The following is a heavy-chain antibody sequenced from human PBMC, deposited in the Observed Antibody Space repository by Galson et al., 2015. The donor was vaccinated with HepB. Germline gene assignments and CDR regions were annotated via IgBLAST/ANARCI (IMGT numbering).Heavy chain of an antibody. J-gene: IGHJ4*02. V-gene: IGHV1-24*01. D-gene: IGHD3-10*01. CDR3: ATGGYYYGSGSFDY. Sequence: SVKVSCKVSGYTLTELSMHWVRQAPGKGLEWMGGFDPEDGETIYAQKFQGRVTMTEDTSTDTAYMELSSLRSEDTAVYYCATGGYYYGSGSFDYWGQGTLVTFSS. CDR2: FDPEDGET. CDR1: GYTLTELS.